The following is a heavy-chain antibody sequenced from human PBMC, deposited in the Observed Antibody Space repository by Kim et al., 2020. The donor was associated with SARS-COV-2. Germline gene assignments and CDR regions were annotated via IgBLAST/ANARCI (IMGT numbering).Heavy chain of an antibody. Sequence: ASVKVSCKTSGGTFGNYGFAWVRLAPGQGLEWMGGIIPVSDTRDYAQKFQGRLTFIADESTSTAYMELTTLKSDDTAVYYCARARTGSLYYYFGMDVWGPGTTVTVSS. J-gene: IGHJ6*02. D-gene: IGHD1-1*01. CDR2: IIPVSDTR. CDR1: GGTFGNYG. CDR3: ARARTGSLYYYFGMDV. V-gene: IGHV1-69*13.